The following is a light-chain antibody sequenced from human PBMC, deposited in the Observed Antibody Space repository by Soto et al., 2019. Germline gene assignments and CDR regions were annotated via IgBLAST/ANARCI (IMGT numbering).Light chain of an antibody. J-gene: IGKJ1*01. CDR1: ESVGSN. Sequence: EIVMTQSPATLSVSPGERATLSCRASESVGSNLAWYQQKPGQAPRLLIHGASKRATGIPARFSGSGSGTEFTLTISSLQSEDFAVYYCQQYNKWPQTFGQGTKVEIK. CDR2: GAS. V-gene: IGKV3-15*01. CDR3: QQYNKWPQT.